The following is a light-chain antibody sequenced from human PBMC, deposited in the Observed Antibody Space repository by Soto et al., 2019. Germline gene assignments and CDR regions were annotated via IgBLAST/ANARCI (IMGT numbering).Light chain of an antibody. J-gene: IGLJ2*01. CDR2: RNH. CDR3: ATWDDSLSGFVV. Sequence: QSVLIQPPSASGTPGQRVTISCSGSSSNIGNNFVYWYQHLPRSAPKLLIYRNHQRPSGVPDRFSGSQSSTSASLAISGLRSDDEADYYCATWDDSLSGFVVFGGGTQLTVL. CDR1: SSNIGNNF. V-gene: IGLV1-47*01.